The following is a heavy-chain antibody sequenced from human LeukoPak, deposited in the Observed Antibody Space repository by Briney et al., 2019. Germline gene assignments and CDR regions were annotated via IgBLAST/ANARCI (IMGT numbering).Heavy chain of an antibody. Sequence: SETLSLTCTVSGGSISSYYWSWIRQPPGKGLEWIGYIYYSGSTNYNPSLKSRVTIPVDTSKNQFPLKLSSVTAADTAVYYCARGSVSSGYYSDDYWGQGTLVTVSS. V-gene: IGHV4-59*01. CDR2: IYYSGST. CDR1: GGSISSYY. D-gene: IGHD3-22*01. CDR3: ARGSVSSGYYSDDY. J-gene: IGHJ4*02.